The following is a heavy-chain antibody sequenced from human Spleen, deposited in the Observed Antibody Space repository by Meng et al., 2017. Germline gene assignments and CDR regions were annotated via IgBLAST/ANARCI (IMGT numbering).Heavy chain of an antibody. D-gene: IGHD6-19*01. V-gene: IGHV1-46*01. Sequence: GESLKISCAASGFTFSTYAIHWVRQAPGQGLEWMGIINPSSGSTNYAQKFQGRVIMTRNTSTSTVYMELSSLRSEDTAVYYCAKLGNVGVAQDYYFDYWGQGTLVTVSS. CDR3: AKLGNVGVAQDYYFDY. J-gene: IGHJ4*02. CDR2: INPSSGST. CDR1: GFTFSTYA.